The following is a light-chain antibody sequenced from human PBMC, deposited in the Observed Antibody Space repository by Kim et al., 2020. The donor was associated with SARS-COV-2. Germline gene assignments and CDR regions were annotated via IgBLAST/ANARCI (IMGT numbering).Light chain of an antibody. CDR1: QSVGNNY. Sequence: APGERATLSCRASQSVGNNYLAWYQQKPCRSPTLLIYNASSRVTGVADRFAGSGSGTDFTLTVSRLEPEDFAVYYCQQYAWAPLNFGGGTKVDIK. V-gene: IGKV3-20*01. J-gene: IGKJ4*01. CDR2: NAS. CDR3: QQYAWAPLN.